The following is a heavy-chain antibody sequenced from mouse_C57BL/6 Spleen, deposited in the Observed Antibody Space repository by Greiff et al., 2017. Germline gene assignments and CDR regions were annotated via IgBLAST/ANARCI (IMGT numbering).Heavy chain of an antibody. CDR3: ASTAQATFAMDY. D-gene: IGHD3-2*02. J-gene: IGHJ4*01. CDR1: GYSITSGYY. V-gene: IGHV3-6*01. Sequence: EVQLQQSGPGLVKPSQSLSLTCSVTGYSITSGYYWNWIRQFPGNKLEWMGYISYDGSNNYNPSLKNRISITRDTSKNQFFLKLNSVTTEDTATYYCASTAQATFAMDYWGQGTSVTVSS. CDR2: ISYDGSN.